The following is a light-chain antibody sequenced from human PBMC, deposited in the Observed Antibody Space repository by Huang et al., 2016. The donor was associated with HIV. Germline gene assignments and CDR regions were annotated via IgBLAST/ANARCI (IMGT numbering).Light chain of an antibody. Sequence: DTVMTQTPATLSVSPGARATLSCRASQSVGSKLAWFQQKPGLAPRLLIHGASTRATGIPARFSGSGSGTEFTLTISSRQSEDFAVYYCQQYNNWPYTFGQGTKLEIK. CDR3: QQYNNWPYT. CDR2: GAS. V-gene: IGKV3-15*01. CDR1: QSVGSK. J-gene: IGKJ2*01.